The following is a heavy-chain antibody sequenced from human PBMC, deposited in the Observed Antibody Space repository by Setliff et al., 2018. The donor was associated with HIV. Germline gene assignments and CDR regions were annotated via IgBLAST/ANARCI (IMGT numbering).Heavy chain of an antibody. CDR3: ARTAIDYYESSGYYHDAFDT. J-gene: IGHJ3*02. CDR1: GGSISSNSYS. CDR2: IYRSGST. D-gene: IGHD3-22*01. Sequence: SETLSLTCTVSGGSISSNSYSWGWIRQPPGKGLEWIGSIYRSGSTYNNPSLKSRVTISVDTSKNQFSLKLTSVTAADTAVYYCARTAIDYYESSGYYHDAFDTWGRGSMVTVSS. V-gene: IGHV4-39*01.